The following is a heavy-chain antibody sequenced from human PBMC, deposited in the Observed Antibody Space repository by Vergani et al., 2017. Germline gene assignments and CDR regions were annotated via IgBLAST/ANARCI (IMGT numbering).Heavy chain of an antibody. D-gene: IGHD2-2*01. CDR3: ARDLVVPAAMNFYYYYYMDV. CDR1: GFTVSSNY. V-gene: IGHV3-66*01. J-gene: IGHJ6*03. Sequence: EVQLVESGGGLVQPGGSLRLSCAASGFTVSSNYMSWVRQAPGKGLEWVSVIYSGGSTYYADSVKGRFTIFRANSKNTLYLQMNSLRAEDTAVYYCARDLVVPAAMNFYYYYYMDVWGKGTTVTVSS. CDR2: IYSGGST.